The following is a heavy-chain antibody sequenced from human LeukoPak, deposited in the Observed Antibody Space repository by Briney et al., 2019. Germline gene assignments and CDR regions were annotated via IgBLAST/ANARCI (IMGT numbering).Heavy chain of an antibody. J-gene: IGHJ4*02. CDR1: GYTFTGYY. Sequence: ASVKVSCKASGYTFTGYYMHWVRQAPGQGLEWMGWINPNSGGTNYAQKFQGRVTMTRDTSISTAYMELSRLRSDDTAVYYCAGGELWFGELLSRPFDYWGQGTLVTVSS. CDR3: AGGELWFGELLSRPFDY. V-gene: IGHV1-2*02. D-gene: IGHD3-10*01. CDR2: INPNSGGT.